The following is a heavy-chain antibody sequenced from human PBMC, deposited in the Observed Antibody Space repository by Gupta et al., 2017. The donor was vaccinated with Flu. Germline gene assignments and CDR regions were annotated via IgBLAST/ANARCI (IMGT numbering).Heavy chain of an antibody. CDR2: INPNSGDT. CDR3: ARDRACSRTTCHASNWYFDL. Sequence: QVQLVQSGAEVKKPGASVKVSCKASGYSFTDNYMHWVRQAPGQGLEWMGRINPNSGDTNYAPKFQARVTMTRDTSISTAYMELSRLGSDDTAVYYCARDRACSRTTCHASNWYFDLWGRGTLRIVSS. D-gene: IGHD2-2*01. V-gene: IGHV1-2*06. J-gene: IGHJ2*01. CDR1: GYSFTDNY.